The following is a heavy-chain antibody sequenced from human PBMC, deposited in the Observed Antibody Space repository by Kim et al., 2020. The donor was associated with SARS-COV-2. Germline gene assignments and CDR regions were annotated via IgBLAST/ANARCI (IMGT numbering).Heavy chain of an antibody. CDR3: ARGGGYSYGAIDY. V-gene: IGHV4-34*01. D-gene: IGHD5-18*01. J-gene: IGHJ4*02. Sequence: NYTRSLKRRVTISVDTSKNQFSLKRSSVTAADTAVYYCARGGGYSYGAIDYWGQGTLVTVSS.